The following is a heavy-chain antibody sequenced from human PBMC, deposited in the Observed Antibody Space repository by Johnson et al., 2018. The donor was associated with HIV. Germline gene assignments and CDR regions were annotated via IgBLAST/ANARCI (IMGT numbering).Heavy chain of an antibody. Sequence: VQVVESGGGLVQPGGSLRLSCAASGFNVSSNYMSWVRQAPGKGLEWVSVIFRGDSTYYADSVRGRFTISRDNSKNTLYLQMNSLRAEDTAVYYCAKDLRGYSYGLGAFDIWGQGTMVTVSS. J-gene: IGHJ3*02. CDR2: IFRGDST. D-gene: IGHD5-18*01. V-gene: IGHV3-66*02. CDR1: GFNVSSNY. CDR3: AKDLRGYSYGLGAFDI.